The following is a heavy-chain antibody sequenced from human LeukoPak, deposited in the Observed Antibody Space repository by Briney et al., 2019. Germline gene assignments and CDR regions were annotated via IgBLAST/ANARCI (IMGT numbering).Heavy chain of an antibody. J-gene: IGHJ3*02. CDR2: ISGSGGST. D-gene: IGHD3-10*01. CDR1: GFTFSSYG. Sequence: GGSLRLSCAASGFTFSSYGMSWVRQAPGKGLEWVSAISGSGGSTYYADSVKGRFTISRDNSKNMLYLQMDSLRAEDTAVYYCASPVGVYYYGSGSYSLDAFDIWGQGTMVTVSS. V-gene: IGHV3-23*01. CDR3: ASPVGVYYYGSGSYSLDAFDI.